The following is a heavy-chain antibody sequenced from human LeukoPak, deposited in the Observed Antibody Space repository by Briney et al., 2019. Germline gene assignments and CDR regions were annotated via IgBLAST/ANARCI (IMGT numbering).Heavy chain of an antibody. CDR3: ARDFYQQTNYYGSGSYYNWFDP. Sequence: PSETLFLTCTVSGGSISSYYWSWIRQPAGKGLEWIGRIYTSGSTNYNPSLKSRVTMSVDTSKNQFSLKLSSVTAADTAVYYCARDFYQQTNYYGSGSYYNWFDPWGQGTLVTVSS. D-gene: IGHD3-10*01. V-gene: IGHV4-4*07. J-gene: IGHJ5*02. CDR2: IYTSGST. CDR1: GGSISSYY.